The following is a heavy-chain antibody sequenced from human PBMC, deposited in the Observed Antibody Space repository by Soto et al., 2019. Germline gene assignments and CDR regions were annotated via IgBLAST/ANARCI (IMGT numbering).Heavy chain of an antibody. Sequence: PSETLSLTCAVSGGSISSGGYYWGWIRQPPGKGLEWIGSISSSGGTYDNPSLESRVTISVDMSKNQFSLKLSSVTAADTAVYYCARHDVSYHGPGWFDPWGQGTLVTVSS. CDR2: ISSSGGT. D-gene: IGHD1-26*01. CDR3: ARHDVSYHGPGWFDP. CDR1: GGSISSGGYY. V-gene: IGHV4-39*01. J-gene: IGHJ5*02.